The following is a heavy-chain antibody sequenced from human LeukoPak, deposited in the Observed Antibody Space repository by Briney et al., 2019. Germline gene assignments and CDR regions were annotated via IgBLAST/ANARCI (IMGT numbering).Heavy chain of an antibody. CDR2: IYYSGST. J-gene: IGHJ3*02. Sequence: PSETLSLTCTVSGGSISSYYWSWLRQPPGKGLEWIGYIYYSGSTNYNPSLKSRVTISVDTSKNQFSLKLSSVTAADTAVYYCARWESKMATIAAFDIWGQGTMVTVSS. D-gene: IGHD5-24*01. CDR1: GGSISSYY. V-gene: IGHV4-59*01. CDR3: ARWESKMATIAAFDI.